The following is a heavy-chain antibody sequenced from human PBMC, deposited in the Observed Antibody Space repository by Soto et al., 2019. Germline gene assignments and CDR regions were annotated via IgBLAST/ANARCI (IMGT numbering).Heavy chain of an antibody. CDR2: IYYSGST. V-gene: IGHV4-31*02. CDR3: ARKMRYSSKWDAFDI. CDR1: GGSISSGGYY. Sequence: QVQLQESAPGLVKPSQTLSLTSTVSGGSISSGGYYWSWIRQHPGKGLEWIGYIYYSGSTYYNPSHKSRVTIPVDTSKNRFSLKRRAVTAADTAVYYVARKMRYSSKWDAFDISGQGTMVTVSS. J-gene: IGHJ3*02. D-gene: IGHD6-13*01.